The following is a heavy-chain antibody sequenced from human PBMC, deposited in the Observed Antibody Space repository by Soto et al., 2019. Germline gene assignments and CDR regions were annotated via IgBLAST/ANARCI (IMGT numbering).Heavy chain of an antibody. CDR2: IYHSGSA. D-gene: IGHD5-18*01. CDR1: GGSITSSSW. CDR3: ARDQGTAMIAGLDS. V-gene: IGHV4-4*02. J-gene: IGHJ4*02. Sequence: QVQLQESGPGLVKPSGTLSLTCAVSGGSITSSSWWSWVRQPPGKGLEWIGEIYHSGSANYNPSLKSRVTMSLDKSKNQYSLKLSSVTAADTAVYYCARDQGTAMIAGLDSWGQGTLVSDAS.